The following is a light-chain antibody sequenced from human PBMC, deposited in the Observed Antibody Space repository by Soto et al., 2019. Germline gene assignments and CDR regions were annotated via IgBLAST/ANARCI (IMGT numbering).Light chain of an antibody. Sequence: QSALTQPASVSGSPGQSITISCTGTSSDVGGFNYVSWYQQHPGKAPKLMIYDVTNRPSGVSYRFSGSKSGNTASLTISGLEAEAEADYYCYAYTRSSTFVFGAGTKVTVL. J-gene: IGLJ1*01. V-gene: IGLV2-14*03. CDR3: YAYTRSSTFV. CDR2: DVT. CDR1: SSDVGGFNY.